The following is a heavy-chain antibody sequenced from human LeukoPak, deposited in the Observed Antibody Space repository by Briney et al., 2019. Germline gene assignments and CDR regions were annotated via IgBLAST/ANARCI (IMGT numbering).Heavy chain of an antibody. J-gene: IGHJ4*02. CDR3: ARVPRDDYSNLHDY. Sequence: ASVKVSCKASGYTFTSYYMHWVRQATGQGLEWMGWMNPNSGNTGYAQKFQGRVTMTRSTSITTAYMELSSLRSEDTAVYYCARVPRDDYSNLHDYWGQGTLVTVSS. D-gene: IGHD4-11*01. CDR1: GYTFTSYY. CDR2: MNPNSGNT. V-gene: IGHV1-8*02.